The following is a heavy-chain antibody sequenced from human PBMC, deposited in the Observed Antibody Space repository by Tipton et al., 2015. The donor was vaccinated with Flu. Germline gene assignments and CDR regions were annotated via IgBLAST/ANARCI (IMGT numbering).Heavy chain of an antibody. V-gene: IGHV3-9*01. CDR1: GFTFDDYA. CDR3: AKDVKDVVAAPFDY. CDR2: ISWNSGSI. J-gene: IGHJ4*02. Sequence: QLVQSGGGLVQPGRSLRLSCAASGFTFDDYAMHWVRQAPGKGLEWVSGISWNSGSIGYADSVKGRFTISRDNAKNSLYLQMNSPRAEDTALYYCAKDVKDVVAAPFDYWGQGTLVTVSS. D-gene: IGHD2-15*01.